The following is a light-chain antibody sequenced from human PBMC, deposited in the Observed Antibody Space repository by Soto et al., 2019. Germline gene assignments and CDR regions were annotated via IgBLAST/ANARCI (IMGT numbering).Light chain of an antibody. V-gene: IGKV3-11*01. Sequence: EIVLTQSPATLSLSPGERATLSCRASPSVTNFLAWYQQKPGQAPRLLIYGAFNRATGIPARFSGSGSGTDFTLTISSLQPDDFATYYCQQYTSYSWTFGQGTKVEI. J-gene: IGKJ1*01. CDR2: GAF. CDR3: QQYTSYSWT. CDR1: PSVTNF.